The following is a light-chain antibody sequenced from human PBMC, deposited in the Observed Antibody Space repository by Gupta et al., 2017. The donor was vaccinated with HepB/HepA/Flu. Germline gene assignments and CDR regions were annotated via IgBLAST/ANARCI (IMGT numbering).Light chain of an antibody. CDR2: DVS. CDR1: SSDVGGYNF. J-gene: IGLJ1*01. V-gene: IGLV2-14*03. Sequence: QSALTQPASVSGSPGQSTTISCTGTSSDVGGYNFVSGYQQHPGKAPKLIIYDVSNRASGVSNRFSGSKSGNTASLTISGLQAEDEADYYCSSYTSSGHYVFGTGTKVTVL. CDR3: SSYTSSGHYV.